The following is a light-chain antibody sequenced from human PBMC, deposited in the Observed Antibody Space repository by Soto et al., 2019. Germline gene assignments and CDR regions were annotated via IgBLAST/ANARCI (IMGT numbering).Light chain of an antibody. CDR3: QQYGSSPLT. CDR1: QSVSSSY. J-gene: IGKJ4*02. CDR2: GAS. V-gene: IGKV3-20*01. Sequence: EIVLTQSPGTLSLSPGERATLSCRASQSVSSSYLAWYQQKPGQAPRLLIYGASSRATGTPDRFSGSGSGTDFIVTISRLEPEDFAVYYWQQYGSSPLTFGGGTKVEIK.